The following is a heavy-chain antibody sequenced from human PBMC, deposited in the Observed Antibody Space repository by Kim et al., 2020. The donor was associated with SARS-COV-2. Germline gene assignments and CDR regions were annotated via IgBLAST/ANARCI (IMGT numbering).Heavy chain of an antibody. D-gene: IGHD5-12*01. CDR1: GGSFSGYY. CDR3: ARGGIVATMENYFDY. CDR2: INHSGST. J-gene: IGHJ4*02. Sequence: SETLSLTCAVYGGSFSGYYWSWIRQPPGKGLEWIGEINHSGSTNYNPSLKSRVTISVDTSKNQFSLKLSSVTAADTAVYYCARGGIVATMENYFDYWGQGTMVTVSS. V-gene: IGHV4-34*01.